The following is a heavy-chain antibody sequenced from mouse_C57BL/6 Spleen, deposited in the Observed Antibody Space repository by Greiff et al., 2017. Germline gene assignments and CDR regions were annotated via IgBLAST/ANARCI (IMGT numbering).Heavy chain of an antibody. CDR1: GYTFTDYE. J-gene: IGHJ3*01. Sequence: QVQLQQSGAELVRPGASVTLSCKASGYTFTDYEMHWVKQTPVHGLEWIGAIDPETGGTAYNQKFKGKAILTADKSSSTAYMERRSLTSEDSAVYYCTRGYYYDSKSWFAYWGQGTLVTVSA. CDR3: TRGYYYDSKSWFAY. D-gene: IGHD2-4*01. CDR2: IDPETGGT. V-gene: IGHV1-15*01.